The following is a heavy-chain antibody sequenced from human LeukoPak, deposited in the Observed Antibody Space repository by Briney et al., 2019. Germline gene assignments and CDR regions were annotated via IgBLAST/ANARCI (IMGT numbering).Heavy chain of an antibody. Sequence: SETLSLTCTVSGGSISSSPDYWGWIRQPPGKGLEWIGEINHSGSTNYNPSLKSRVTISVDTSKNQFSLKLSSVTAADTAVYYCASNSFDYYGSGSYSVDYWGQGTLVTVSS. CDR3: ASNSFDYYGSGSYSVDY. V-gene: IGHV4-39*07. D-gene: IGHD3-10*01. J-gene: IGHJ4*02. CDR2: INHSGST. CDR1: GGSISSSPDY.